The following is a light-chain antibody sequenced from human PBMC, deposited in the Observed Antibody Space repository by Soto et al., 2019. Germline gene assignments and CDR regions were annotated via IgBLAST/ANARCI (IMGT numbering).Light chain of an antibody. CDR1: QSVSSS. CDR2: GAS. Sequence: ELVVKQSPATLSVSPGERATLSCRASQSVSSSLAWYQQKPGQAPRLLIYGASTRGTGIPARFSGSGSGTEFTLTISSLQSEDFAVYYCQQYNNWPWTFGQGTKVDIK. V-gene: IGKV3D-15*01. CDR3: QQYNNWPWT. J-gene: IGKJ1*01.